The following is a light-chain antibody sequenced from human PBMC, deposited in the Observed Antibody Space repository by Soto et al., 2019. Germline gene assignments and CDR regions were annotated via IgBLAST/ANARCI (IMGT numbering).Light chain of an antibody. CDR1: QSISRY. Sequence: DIEMTQPPSSLSASVGDRVTITCRASQSISRYLNWYQQKPGKAPKLLISVASSLQGGAPSRFSGGGSGTDFTLTISNLQPEDFATYYCQQSYNTPETFGQGTTVEIK. V-gene: IGKV1-39*01. J-gene: IGKJ1*01. CDR2: VAS. CDR3: QQSYNTPET.